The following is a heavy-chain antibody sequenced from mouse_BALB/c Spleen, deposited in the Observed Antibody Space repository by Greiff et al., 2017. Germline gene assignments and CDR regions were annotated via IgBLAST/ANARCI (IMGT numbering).Heavy chain of an antibody. V-gene: IGHV5-6-5*01. D-gene: IGHD1-1*01. J-gene: IGHJ4*01. CDR1: GFTFSSYA. CDR3: ARGRGTTVRYAMDD. Sequence: EVKLVESGGGLVKPGGSLKLSCAASGFTFSSYAMSWVRQTPEKRLEWVASISSGGSTYYPDSVKGRFTIARDNARNILYLQMSSLRSEDTAMYYCARGRGTTVRYAMDDWGQGTSVTVSS. CDR2: ISSGGST.